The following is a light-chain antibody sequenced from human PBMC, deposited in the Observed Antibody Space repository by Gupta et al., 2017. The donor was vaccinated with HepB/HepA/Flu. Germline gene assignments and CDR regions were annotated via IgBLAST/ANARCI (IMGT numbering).Light chain of an antibody. Sequence: DNQVTQSPFTLAAFGGDSVTITCRASQSISTLLAWFHQKPGRAPNLLIYGASTLERGIPSRFSGSGSGTDFTLSISGLQPDDFATYYCQEYSGSSWTFGQGTKVEI. CDR3: QEYSGSSWT. V-gene: IGKV1-5*03. CDR1: QSISTL. CDR2: GAS. J-gene: IGKJ1*01.